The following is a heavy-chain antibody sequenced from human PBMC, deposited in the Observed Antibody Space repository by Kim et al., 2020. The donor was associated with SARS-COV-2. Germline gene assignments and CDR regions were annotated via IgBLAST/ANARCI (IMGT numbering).Heavy chain of an antibody. D-gene: IGHD3-22*01. V-gene: IGHV3-23*01. Sequence: GGSLRLSCAAFGFTFSSYAMSWVRQAPGKGLEWVSAISDRGGSIYYADSVKGRFTISRDNSKNTLYLQMNSLKAEDTAVYYCAKDQGSRDYSAAFDIGGQGTFVTVSS. CDR2: ISDRGGSI. CDR3: AKDQGSRDYSAAFDI. J-gene: IGHJ3*02. CDR1: GFTFSSYA.